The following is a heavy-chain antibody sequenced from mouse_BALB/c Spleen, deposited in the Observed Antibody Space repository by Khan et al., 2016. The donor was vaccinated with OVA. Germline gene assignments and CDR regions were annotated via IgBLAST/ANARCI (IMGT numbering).Heavy chain of an antibody. J-gene: IGHJ4*01. V-gene: IGHV1S136*01. CDR3: ARGGGYGYFYAMDY. D-gene: IGHD1-2*01. Sequence: EVQLQESGPELVKPGASVKMSCKASGYTFTSYVMHWVKQKPGQGLEWIGYINPYNDGTKYNEKFKGKATLTSDKSSSTAYMELSSLTSEDSAVYYCARGGGYGYFYAMDYWRQGTSVTVSS. CDR2: INPYNDGT. CDR1: GYTFTSYV.